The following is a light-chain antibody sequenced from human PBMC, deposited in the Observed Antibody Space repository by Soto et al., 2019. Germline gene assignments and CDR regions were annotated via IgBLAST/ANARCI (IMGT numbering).Light chain of an antibody. CDR3: MQALQTPNT. V-gene: IGKV2-28*01. J-gene: IGKJ5*01. CDR2: LAS. CDR1: QSLLYSDGDNY. Sequence: DIVMTQSPLSLGVTPGEPASISCRSSQSLLYSDGDNYLDWYLQKPGQSPQLPIYLASNRASGVPARFSGSGSGTYFTLKISRVEAEDVGLYYCMQALQTPNTFGQGTRLEIK.